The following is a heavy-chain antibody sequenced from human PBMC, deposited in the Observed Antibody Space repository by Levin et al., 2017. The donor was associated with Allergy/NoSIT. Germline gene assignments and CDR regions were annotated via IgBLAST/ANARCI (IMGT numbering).Heavy chain of an antibody. CDR1: GFTFSSYG. CDR2: ISYDGNNK. D-gene: IGHD3-22*01. CDR3: AKGGDNYDFQGGYFDY. V-gene: IGHV3-30*18. Sequence: RPGGSLRLSCAASGFTFSSYGMHWVRQAPGKGLEWVAVISYDGNNKYYIDSVKGRFTISRDNSKNTLYLQMNSLRPEDTAVYYCAKGGDNYDFQGGYFDYWGQGTLVTVSS. J-gene: IGHJ4*02.